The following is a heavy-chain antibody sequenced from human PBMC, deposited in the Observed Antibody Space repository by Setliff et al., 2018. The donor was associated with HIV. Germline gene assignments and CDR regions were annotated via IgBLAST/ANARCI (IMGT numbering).Heavy chain of an antibody. CDR1: GYSISTAYY. CDR2: IYSTGSI. J-gene: IGHJ3*02. Sequence: SETLSLTCAVSGYSISTAYYWGWIRQPPGKGLEWIGRIYSTGSINYNPSLRSGVTMSVDRSKNSFSLEVTSVTAADTAIYYCARDFGTFHAFDMWGQGTVVTVSS. V-gene: IGHV4-4*07. D-gene: IGHD3-10*01. CDR3: ARDFGTFHAFDM.